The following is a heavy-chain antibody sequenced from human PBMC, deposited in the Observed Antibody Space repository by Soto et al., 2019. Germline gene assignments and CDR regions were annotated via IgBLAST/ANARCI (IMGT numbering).Heavy chain of an antibody. V-gene: IGHV3-23*01. CDR2: SSGTGANA. J-gene: IGHJ4*02. D-gene: IGHD2-2*01. CDR1: GFALLSFA. CDR3: ANVVG. Sequence: EVHLLESGGDLVQPGGSLRLSCAGSGFALLSFAMNWVRQAPGKGLEWVAASSGTGANAYYTDSVRGRFTVSRDSSKNMVFLEMNSLSVEETAVYYCANVVGWGQGTLVTVSS.